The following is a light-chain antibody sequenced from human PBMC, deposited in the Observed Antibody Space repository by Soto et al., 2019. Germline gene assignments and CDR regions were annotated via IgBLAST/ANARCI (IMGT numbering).Light chain of an antibody. Sequence: EIVITQSPATLSVSPGERVTLSCRASQSVGSNLAWYQQKPGQVPRLLIYGESSRATGIPTTFSGSGSGAEFTLTISSLQSEDFEIYYCQQYSNWPFTFGQGTKVDIK. CDR3: QQYSNWPFT. CDR2: GES. J-gene: IGKJ2*01. CDR1: QSVGSN. V-gene: IGKV3-15*01.